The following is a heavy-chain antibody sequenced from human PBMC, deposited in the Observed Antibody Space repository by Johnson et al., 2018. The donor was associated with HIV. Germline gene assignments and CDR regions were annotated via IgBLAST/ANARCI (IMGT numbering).Heavy chain of an antibody. CDR1: GFTFDDYG. D-gene: IGHD3-16*01. CDR2: ISYDGSNK. V-gene: IGHV3-30*18. CDR3: AKDQNYGSYLLSFDV. Sequence: QVQLVESGGGVVQPGRSLRLSCAASGFTFDDYGMSWVRQAPGKGLEWVAVISYDGSNKYYADSVKGRLTISRDDATNSLYLRMDSLRTEDTALYYCAKDQNYGSYLLSFDVWGQGTMVTVSS. J-gene: IGHJ3*01.